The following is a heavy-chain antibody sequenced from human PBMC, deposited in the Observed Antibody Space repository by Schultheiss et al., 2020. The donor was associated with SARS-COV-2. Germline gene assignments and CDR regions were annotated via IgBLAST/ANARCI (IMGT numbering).Heavy chain of an antibody. V-gene: IGHV1-69*13. J-gene: IGHJ5*02. CDR2: INPNSGGT. CDR3: ATNLIPLGWFGP. Sequence: SVKVSCKASGGTFSSYAISWVRQAPGQGLEWMGWINPNSGGTNYAQKFQGRVTITADESTSTAYMELSSLTSEDTAMYYCATNLIPLGWFGPWGQGTLVTVSS. CDR1: GGTFSSYA. D-gene: IGHD2-2*02.